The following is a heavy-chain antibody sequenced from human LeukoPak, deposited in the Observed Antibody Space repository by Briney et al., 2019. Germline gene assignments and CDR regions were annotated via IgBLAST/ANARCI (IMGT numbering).Heavy chain of an antibody. D-gene: IGHD6-13*01. CDR1: GFTFSTYW. CDR3: ARQKLSSTFDY. CDR2: ISSSSSYI. Sequence: GGSLRLSCVVSGFTFSTYWMSWVRQAPGKGLEWVSSISSSSSYIYYADSVKGRFTISRDNAKNSLYLQMNSLRAEDTAVYYCARQKLSSTFDYWGQGTLVTVSS. V-gene: IGHV3-21*01. J-gene: IGHJ4*02.